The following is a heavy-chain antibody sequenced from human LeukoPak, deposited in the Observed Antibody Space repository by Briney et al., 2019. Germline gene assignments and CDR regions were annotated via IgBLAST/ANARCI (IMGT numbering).Heavy chain of an antibody. Sequence: GRSLRLSCAASGFIFSSYWMHWVRHVPGKGLVWVSRIKSDGSSTTQADSVKGRFTISRDNAKNTLYLQMNSLRAEDTAVYYCARDQTYGDYWYFDLWGRGTLVTVSS. CDR1: GFIFSSYW. CDR2: IKSDGSST. D-gene: IGHD4-17*01. CDR3: ARDQTYGDYWYFDL. J-gene: IGHJ2*01. V-gene: IGHV3-74*01.